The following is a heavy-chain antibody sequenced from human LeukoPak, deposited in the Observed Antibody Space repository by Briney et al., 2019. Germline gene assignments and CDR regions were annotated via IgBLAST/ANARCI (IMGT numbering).Heavy chain of an antibody. D-gene: IGHD5-24*01. J-gene: IGHJ4*02. CDR2: IYYSGST. CDR3: ARAYVATTVDYFDY. V-gene: IGHV4-61*08. CDR1: GGSISSGDYY. Sequence: SETLSLTCTVSGGSISSGDYYWSWIRQPPGKGLEWIGYIYYSGSTNYNPSLKSRVTISVDTSKNQFSLKLSSVTAADTAVYYCARAYVATTVDYFDYWGQGTLVTVSS.